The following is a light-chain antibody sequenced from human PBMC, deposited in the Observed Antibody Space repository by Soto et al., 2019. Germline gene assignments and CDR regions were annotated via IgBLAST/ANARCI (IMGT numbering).Light chain of an antibody. CDR2: DAS. CDR1: QSVNNW. J-gene: IGKJ4*01. CDR3: QQYNSYPT. V-gene: IGKV1-5*01. Sequence: DIQMTQYPSTLSASVGERVTISCRASQSVNNWLAWYQRKPGKAPKLLIHDASTLESGIPSRFSGSGSGTEFTLTISSLQPDDFATYYCQQYNSYPTFGGGTKVDIK.